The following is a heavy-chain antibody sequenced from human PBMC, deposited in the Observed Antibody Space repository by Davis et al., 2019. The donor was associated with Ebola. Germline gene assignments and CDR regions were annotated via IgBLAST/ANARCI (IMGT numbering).Heavy chain of an antibody. CDR1: GFTFSSYW. J-gene: IGHJ4*02. CDR3: ARDRDPYYDIMIGYSPIDY. D-gene: IGHD3-9*01. Sequence: GESLKISCAASGFTFSSYWMSWVRQAPGKGLEWVANIKQDGSEKYYVDSVKGRFTISRDNAKNSLYLQMNSLRAEDTAVYFCARDRDPYYDIMIGYSPIDYWGQGTLVTVSS. CDR2: IKQDGSEK. V-gene: IGHV3-7*03.